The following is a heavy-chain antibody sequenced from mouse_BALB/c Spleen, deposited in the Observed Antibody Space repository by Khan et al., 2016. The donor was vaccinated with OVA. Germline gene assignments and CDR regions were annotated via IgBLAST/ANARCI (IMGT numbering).Heavy chain of an antibody. CDR1: GFSLTDYG. CDR2: IWSDGTT. V-gene: IGHV2-6-1*01. CDR3: AGQPYYHYYIMDY. J-gene: IGHJ4*01. Sequence: VELVESGPGLVAPSQSLSITCTISGFSLTDYGVHWVRQPPGKGLEWLVVIWSDGTTTYNSALKSRLSIIKDNSKSQIFLKMNSLQTDDTAMYYCAGQPYYHYYIMDYWGQGTSVTVSS. D-gene: IGHD2-10*01.